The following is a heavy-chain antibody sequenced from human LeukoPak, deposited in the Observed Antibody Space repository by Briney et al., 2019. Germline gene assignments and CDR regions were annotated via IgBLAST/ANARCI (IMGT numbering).Heavy chain of an antibody. D-gene: IGHD1-26*01. J-gene: IGHJ3*01. CDR1: GDSLNNHH. CDR2: FYDSRDT. V-gene: IGHV4-59*08. CDR3: ARLLRPGGRTGDAFDV. Sequence: PSETLSLTRYVSGDSLNNHHWAWMRQPTGAGLEGIGYFYDSRDTNSNHSLKRRVTISVDMPNSQFSLTLTTVTAADTAMYYCARLLRPGGRTGDAFDVWGQGTMVTVSS.